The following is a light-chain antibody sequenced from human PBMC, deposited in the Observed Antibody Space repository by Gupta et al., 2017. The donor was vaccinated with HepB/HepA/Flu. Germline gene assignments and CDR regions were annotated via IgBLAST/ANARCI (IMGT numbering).Light chain of an antibody. J-gene: IGLJ2*01. V-gene: IGLV3-1*01. CDR3: QAWDSSTVV. CDR1: KLGDKY. Sequence: SYELTQPPSVSVSPGQTASITCSGVKLGDKYACWYQQKPGQSPVLVIYQDSKRPSGIPARFSGSNSGNTATLTISGTQAMDEDDYYCQAWDSSTVVFGGGTKLTVL. CDR2: QDS.